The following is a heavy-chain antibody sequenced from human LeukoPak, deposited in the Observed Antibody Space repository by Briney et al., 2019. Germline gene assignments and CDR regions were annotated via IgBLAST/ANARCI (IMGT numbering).Heavy chain of an antibody. CDR3: ARWGSGNYYYFDY. J-gene: IGHJ4*02. Sequence: GGSLRLSCAVSGFTFDVYGMSWVRQAPGKGLEWVSGINWNGGSTGYADSVKGRFTISRDNAKNSLYLQMNSLRPEDTALYYCARWGSGNYYYFDYWGQGTLVTVSS. D-gene: IGHD3-10*01. CDR2: INWNGGST. CDR1: GFTFDVYG. V-gene: IGHV3-20*04.